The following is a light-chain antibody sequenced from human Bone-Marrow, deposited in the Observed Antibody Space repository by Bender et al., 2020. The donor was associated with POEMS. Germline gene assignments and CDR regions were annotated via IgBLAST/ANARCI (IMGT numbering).Light chain of an antibody. CDR1: NIRAKS. CDR3: GSYAGSNNLVV. Sequence: YGLTQPTSVSVAPGQTARITCGADNIRAKSVHWYQQKPGQAPVLVVYDDGVRPSGVPDRFSGSKSGNTASLTVSGLQAEDGADYYCGSYAGSNNLVVFGGGTKLTVL. CDR2: DDG. J-gene: IGLJ2*01. V-gene: IGLV3-21*02.